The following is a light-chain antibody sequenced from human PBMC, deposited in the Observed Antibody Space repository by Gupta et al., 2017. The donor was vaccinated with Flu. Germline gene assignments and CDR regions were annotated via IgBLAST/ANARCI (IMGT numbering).Light chain of an antibody. V-gene: IGKV3-20*01. CDR2: GVA. CDR1: QSISISN. CDR3: QQCGNSPAST. J-gene: IGKJ2*01. Sequence: TLSLSPGERATLSCRARQSISISNLGWQQLKPGQPGRLLLYGVANRDTGIPDRFSGSGSGKEFTLTITRGEPEDYAVYFCQQCGNSPASTFGQGTKVEIK.